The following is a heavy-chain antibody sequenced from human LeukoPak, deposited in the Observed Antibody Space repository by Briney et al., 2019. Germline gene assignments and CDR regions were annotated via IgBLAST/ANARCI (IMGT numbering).Heavy chain of an antibody. D-gene: IGHD6-6*01. Sequence: GGSLRLSCAASGFTFDDYAMRWVRQAPGKGLEWVASINSDGSEGYYADVVKGRFTISRDNAKNSLYLQINSLRAEDTAVYYCARSSYSSSSSVWGQGTMVTVSS. CDR2: INSDGSEG. J-gene: IGHJ3*01. V-gene: IGHV3-7*03. CDR3: ARSSYSSSSSV. CDR1: GFTFDDYA.